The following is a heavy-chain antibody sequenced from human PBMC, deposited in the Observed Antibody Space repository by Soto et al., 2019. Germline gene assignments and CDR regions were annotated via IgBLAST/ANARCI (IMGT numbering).Heavy chain of an antibody. D-gene: IGHD1-1*01. CDR1: GYTFTSYG. CDR3: ARGRYGDY. CDR2: ISAHNGNT. Sequence: QVHLVQSGAEVKKPGASVKVSCKASGYTFTSYGITWVRQAPGQGLEWMGWISAHNGNTDYAQKLQGRVIVTRDTSPSTASMELRSLISDVAAVYYCARGRYGDYWGQGALVTVSS. J-gene: IGHJ4*02. V-gene: IGHV1-18*01.